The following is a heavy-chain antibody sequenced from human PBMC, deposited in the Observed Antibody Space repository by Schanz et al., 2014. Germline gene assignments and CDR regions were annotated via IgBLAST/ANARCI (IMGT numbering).Heavy chain of an antibody. CDR2: TNGDGTNA. CDR1: GFTLSSSW. D-gene: IGHD2-21*01. CDR3: ARDLEGYDGGGGGFDP. J-gene: IGHJ5*02. V-gene: IGHV3-74*01. Sequence: VQLVESGGGAVRPGGSLRLSCAASGFTLSSSWMHWVRQVPGKGLEWVSCTNGDGTNAKYADSVKGRFTISRDNSKNTLYLQMNSLRAEDTAVYYCARDLEGYDGGGGGFDPWGQGTLVTVSS.